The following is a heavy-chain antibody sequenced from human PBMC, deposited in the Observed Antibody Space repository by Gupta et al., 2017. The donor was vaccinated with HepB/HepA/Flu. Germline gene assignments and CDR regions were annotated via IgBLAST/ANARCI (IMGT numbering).Heavy chain of an antibody. CDR3: ARRLLRNYYRGMDV. V-gene: IGHV3-49*04. J-gene: IGHJ6*02. Sequence: EVQLVDSGGGLEQPGRSLRLSCTASGFSFGDYTLYWVRQAPGKGLEWVGFIRSKVYGGAEYAASVKGRFTISRDDSKSIAYLQMNSLKTEDTAVYYCARRLLRNYYRGMDVWGQGTTVTVSS. CDR1: GFSFGDYT. CDR2: IRSKVYGGA. D-gene: IGHD6-19*01.